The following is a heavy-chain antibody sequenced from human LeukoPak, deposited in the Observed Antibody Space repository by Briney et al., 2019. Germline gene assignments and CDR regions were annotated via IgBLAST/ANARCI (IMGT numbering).Heavy chain of an antibody. J-gene: IGHJ4*02. Sequence: GSLRLSCAASGFTFSSYSMNWVRQPPGKGLEWIGEIYHSGSTNYNPSLKSRVTISVDKSKNQFSLKLSSVTAADTAVYYCARGNYYGSGARGGYFDYWGQGTLVTVSS. CDR2: IYHSGST. V-gene: IGHV4-4*02. CDR3: ARGNYYGSGARGGYFDY. D-gene: IGHD3-10*01. CDR1: GFTFSSYSM.